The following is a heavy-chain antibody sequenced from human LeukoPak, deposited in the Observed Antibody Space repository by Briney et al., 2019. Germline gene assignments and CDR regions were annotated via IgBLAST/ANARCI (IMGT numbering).Heavy chain of an antibody. CDR2: INPNSGGT. Sequence: ASVKVSCKASGYTFTGYYMHWVRQAPGQGLEWMEWINPNSGGTNYAQKFQGRVTMTRDTSISTAYMELSRLRSDDTAVYYCASRNYYDSSAPAFDIWGQGTMVTVSS. CDR3: ASRNYYDSSAPAFDI. J-gene: IGHJ3*02. V-gene: IGHV1-2*02. CDR1: GYTFTGYY. D-gene: IGHD3-22*01.